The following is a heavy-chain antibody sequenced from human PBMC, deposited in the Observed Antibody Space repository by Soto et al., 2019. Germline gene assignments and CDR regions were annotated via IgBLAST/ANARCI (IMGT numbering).Heavy chain of an antibody. D-gene: IGHD6-6*01. V-gene: IGHV3-53*05. J-gene: IGHJ4*02. CDR2: IYSGGST. Sequence: EVQLVETGGGLIQPGGSLRLSCAASGFTVSSNYMSWVRQAPGKGLEWVSVIYSGGSTYYADSVKGRFTISRDNSKNTLYLQMNSLRAEDTAVYYCAKESSSYYFDYWGQGTLVTVSS. CDR3: AKESSSYYFDY. CDR1: GFTVSSNY.